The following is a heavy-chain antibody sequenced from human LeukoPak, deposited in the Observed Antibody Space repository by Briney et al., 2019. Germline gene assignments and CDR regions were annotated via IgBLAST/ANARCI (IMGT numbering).Heavy chain of an antibody. D-gene: IGHD1-26*01. V-gene: IGHV4-61*08. CDR2: IYYSGSI. J-gene: IGHJ4*02. Sequence: PSETLSLTCTVSGGSISTNDYHWSWIRQPPGKGLEWIGYIYYSGSINYNPSLKSRVTISVDTSKNQFSLRLSSMTAADTAVYYCARVGSGSYDYWGQGTLVTVSS. CDR1: GGSISTNDYH. CDR3: ARVGSGSYDY.